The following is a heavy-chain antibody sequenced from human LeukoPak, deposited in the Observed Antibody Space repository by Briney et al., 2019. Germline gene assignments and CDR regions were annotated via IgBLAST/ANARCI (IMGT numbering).Heavy chain of an antibody. CDR1: GGSITSSNYY. D-gene: IGHD6-13*01. Sequence: SETLSLTYTVSGGSITSSNYYWGWIRQPPGKGLEWIGSIFYTGNTHYNPSLESRVTIFVDTSKNQFSLRLTSVTAADTAVYYCARRPAGYTIDYWGQGTLVTVSS. CDR3: ARRPAGYTIDY. CDR2: IFYTGNT. J-gene: IGHJ4*02. V-gene: IGHV4-39*01.